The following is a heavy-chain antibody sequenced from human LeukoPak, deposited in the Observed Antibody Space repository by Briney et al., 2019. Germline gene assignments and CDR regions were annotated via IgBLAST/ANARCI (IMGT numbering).Heavy chain of an antibody. Sequence: SETLSLTCTVSGGSISSGDYYWSWIRQPPGKGLEWIGYIYYSGSTYYNPSLKSRVTISVDTSKNQFSLKLSSVTAADTAVYYCASSPFNALRGYSYDYWGQGTLVTVSS. V-gene: IGHV4-30-4*01. CDR3: ASSPFNALRGYSYDY. CDR1: GGSISSGDYY. CDR2: IYYSGST. D-gene: IGHD5-18*01. J-gene: IGHJ4*02.